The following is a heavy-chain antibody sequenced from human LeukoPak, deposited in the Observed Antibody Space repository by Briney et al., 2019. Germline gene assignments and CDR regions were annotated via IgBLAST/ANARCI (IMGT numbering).Heavy chain of an antibody. Sequence: PSETLSLTCTVPGGSISTFYWTWIRQPAGKGLEWIGRINNSGSTNYNPSLRSRVSMSVDRSKNQFSVTLSSVTAADTAVYFCDREGGDPRWLDPWGQGTLVTVSS. J-gene: IGHJ5*02. D-gene: IGHD6-25*01. CDR1: GGSISTFY. CDR3: DREGGDPRWLDP. CDR2: INNSGST. V-gene: IGHV4-4*07.